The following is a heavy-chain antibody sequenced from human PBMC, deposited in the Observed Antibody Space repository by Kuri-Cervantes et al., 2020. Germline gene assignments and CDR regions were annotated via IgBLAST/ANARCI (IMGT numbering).Heavy chain of an antibody. J-gene: IGHJ3*02. D-gene: IGHD1-20*01. CDR3: ATAVTGLSPGHDAFDI. CDR1: GYTFTSYY. CDR2: FDPEDGET. V-gene: IGHV1-24*01. Sequence: ASVKVSCKASGYTFTSYYMHWVRQAPGKGLEWMGGFDPEDGETIYAQKFQGRVTMTEDTSTDTAYMELSSLRSEDTAVYYCATAVTGLSPGHDAFDIWGQGTMVTVSS.